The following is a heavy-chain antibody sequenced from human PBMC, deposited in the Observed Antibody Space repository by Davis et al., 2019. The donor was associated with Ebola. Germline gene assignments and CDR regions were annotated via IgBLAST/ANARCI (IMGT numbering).Heavy chain of an antibody. CDR3: ARNYNSRWDGYLDY. CDR1: GGTFITYA. V-gene: IGHV1-69*13. Sequence: SVKVSCKTSGGTFITYAISWVRQAPGQGLEWMGGIIPIFGASNYAQKFQGRITMTADESTSAAYMELSSLRSEDTAVYYCARNYNSRWDGYLDYWGQGTLVTVSS. CDR2: IIPIFGAS. J-gene: IGHJ4*02. D-gene: IGHD6-13*01.